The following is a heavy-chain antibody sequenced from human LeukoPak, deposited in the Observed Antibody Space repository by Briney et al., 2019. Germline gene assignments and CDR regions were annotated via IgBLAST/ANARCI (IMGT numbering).Heavy chain of an antibody. J-gene: IGHJ4*02. D-gene: IGHD3-16*02. V-gene: IGHV3-48*01. CDR1: GFTFSSYS. CDR2: ISSSSSTI. CDR3: ARAGYDYVWGSYRSSPLDY. Sequence: GGSLRLSCAASGFTFSSYSMNWVRQAPGEGLEWASYISSSSSTIYYADSVKGRFTISRDNAKNSPYLQMNSLRAEDTAVYYCARAGYDYVWGSYRSSPLDYWGQGTLVTVSS.